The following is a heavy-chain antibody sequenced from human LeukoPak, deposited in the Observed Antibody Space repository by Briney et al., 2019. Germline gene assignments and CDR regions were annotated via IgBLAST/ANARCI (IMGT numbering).Heavy chain of an antibody. CDR1: GYTFTSYG. CDR3: AREYYDPYYFDY. J-gene: IGHJ4*02. Sequence: ASVKVSCKASGYTFTSYGISWVRQAPGQGLEWMGWISAYNGNTNYAQKLQGRVTMTTDTFTSTAYMELRSLRSDDTAVYYCAREYYDPYYFDYWGQGTLVTVSS. CDR2: ISAYNGNT. V-gene: IGHV1-18*01. D-gene: IGHD3-3*01.